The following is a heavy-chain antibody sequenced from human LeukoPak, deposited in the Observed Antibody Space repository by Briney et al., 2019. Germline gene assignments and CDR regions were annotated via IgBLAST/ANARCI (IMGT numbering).Heavy chain of an antibody. Sequence: SGGSLRLSCAASGFTFSSYAMSWVRQAPGKGLECVSAISGSGGSTYYADSVKGRFTISRDNSKNTLYLQMNSLRAEDTAVYYCAKDSCSGGSCYSGWGQGTLVTVSS. CDR3: AKDSCSGGSCYSG. CDR1: GFTFSSYA. J-gene: IGHJ4*02. V-gene: IGHV3-23*01. CDR2: ISGSGGST. D-gene: IGHD2-15*01.